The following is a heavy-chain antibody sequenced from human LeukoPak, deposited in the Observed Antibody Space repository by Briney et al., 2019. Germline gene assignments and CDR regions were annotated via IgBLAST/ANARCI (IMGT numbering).Heavy chain of an antibody. CDR1: GGSISGHY. V-gene: IGHV4-59*11. CDR3: VRVVTGSVDY. J-gene: IGHJ4*02. D-gene: IGHD3-10*01. CDR2: IYYTGDT. Sequence: ASEPLSLTCTVSGGSISGHYWGWIRQPPGKGLEWIGYIYYTGDTNYIPSFESRVTISVDTSKNQSSLKLGSVTAADTAIYYCVRVVTGSVDYWGQGTLVTVSS.